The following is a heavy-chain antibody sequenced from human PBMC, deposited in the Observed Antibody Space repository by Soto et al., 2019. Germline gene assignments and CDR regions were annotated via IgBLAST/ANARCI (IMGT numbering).Heavy chain of an antibody. CDR1: GGTFSSYA. Sequence: SVEVSCKASGGTFSSYAISWVRQAPGQGLEWMGGIIPIFGTANYAQKFQGRVTITADESTSTAYMELSSLRSEDTAVYYCARGVAAALDDAFDIWGQGTLVTVSS. CDR3: ARGVAAALDDAFDI. V-gene: IGHV1-69*13. J-gene: IGHJ3*02. D-gene: IGHD6-13*01. CDR2: IIPIFGTA.